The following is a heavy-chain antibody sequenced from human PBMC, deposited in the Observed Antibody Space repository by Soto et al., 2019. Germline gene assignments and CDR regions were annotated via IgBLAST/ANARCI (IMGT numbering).Heavy chain of an antibody. V-gene: IGHV1-69*12. CDR2: IIPIFGTA. D-gene: IGHD6-13*01. CDR1: GGTFSSYA. J-gene: IGHJ5*02. Sequence: QVQLVQSGAEVKKPGSSVKVSCKASGGTFSSYAISWVRQAPGQGLEWMGGIIPIFGTANYAQKFQGRVQITADESTSTAYMELSSLRSEDTAVYYCARDRDPGKAAHPPFDPWGQGTLVTVSS. CDR3: ARDRDPGKAAHPPFDP.